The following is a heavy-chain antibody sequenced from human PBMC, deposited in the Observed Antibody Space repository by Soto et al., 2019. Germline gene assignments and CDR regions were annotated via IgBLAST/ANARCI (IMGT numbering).Heavy chain of an antibody. J-gene: IGHJ6*03. CDR3: ARFTKNRHYGGAYYYYYYMDV. V-gene: IGHV1-18*01. CDR1: GYTFTSYG. Sequence: ASVKVSCKASGYTFTSYGISWVRQAPGQGLEWMGWISAYNGNTNYAQKLQGRVTMTTDTSTSTAYMELRSLRSDDTAGYYCARFTKNRHYGGAYYYYYYMDVWGKGTTVTVSS. D-gene: IGHD4-17*01. CDR2: ISAYNGNT.